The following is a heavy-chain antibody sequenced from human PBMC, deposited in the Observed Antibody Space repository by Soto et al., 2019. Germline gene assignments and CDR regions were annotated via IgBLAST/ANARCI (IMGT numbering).Heavy chain of an antibody. CDR2: ISSSSSYI. CDR1: GFTFSSYS. Sequence: ESGGGLVKPGGSLRLSCAASGFTFSSYSMNWVRQAPGKGLEWVSSISSSSSYIYYADSVKGRFTISRDNAKNSLYLQMNSLRAXDXAVYYCARDVLHVGDYWGQGTLVTVSS. D-gene: IGHD2-15*01. CDR3: ARDVLHVGDY. J-gene: IGHJ4*02. V-gene: IGHV3-21*01.